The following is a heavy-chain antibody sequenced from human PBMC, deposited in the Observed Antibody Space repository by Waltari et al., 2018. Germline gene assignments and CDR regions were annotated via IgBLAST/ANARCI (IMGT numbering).Heavy chain of an antibody. J-gene: IGHJ4*02. CDR2: IYHSGST. Sequence: QVQLQESGPGLVKPSETLSLTCAVSGYSLRSGYYWGWIRQPPGKGLEWIGSIYHSGSTYYNPSLKSRVTISVDTSKNQFSLKLSSVTAADTAVYYCARQTGIAVRKVDYWGQGTLVTVSS. V-gene: IGHV4-38-2*01. CDR1: GYSLRSGYY. CDR3: ARQTGIAVRKVDY. D-gene: IGHD6-19*01.